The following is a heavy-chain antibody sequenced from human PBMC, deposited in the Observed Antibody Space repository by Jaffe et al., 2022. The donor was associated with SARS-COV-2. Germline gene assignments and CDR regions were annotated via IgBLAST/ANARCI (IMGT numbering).Heavy chain of an antibody. V-gene: IGHV4-39*01. CDR3: ASQAAAGPFDY. D-gene: IGHD6-13*01. CDR2: IYYSGST. J-gene: IGHJ4*02. Sequence: QLQLQESGPGLVKPSETLSLTCTVSGGSISSSSYYWGWIRQPPGKGLEWIGSIYYSGSTYYNPSLKSRVTISVDTSKNQFSLKLSSVTAADTAVYYCASQAAAGPFDYWGQGTLVTVSS. CDR1: GGSISSSSYY.